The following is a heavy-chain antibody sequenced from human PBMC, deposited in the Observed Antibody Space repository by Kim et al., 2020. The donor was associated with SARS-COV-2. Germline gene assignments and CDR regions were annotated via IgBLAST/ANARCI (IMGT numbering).Heavy chain of an antibody. Sequence: SVKGRFTITRHNAKNTLYLQMNSLRAEDTAVYYCARDKGSGSYYYYGMDVWGQGTTVTVSS. J-gene: IGHJ6*02. D-gene: IGHD3-10*01. V-gene: IGHV3-53*04. CDR3: ARDKGSGSYYYYGMDV.